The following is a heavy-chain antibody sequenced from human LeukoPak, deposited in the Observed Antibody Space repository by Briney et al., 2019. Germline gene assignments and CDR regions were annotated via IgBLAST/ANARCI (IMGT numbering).Heavy chain of an antibody. CDR2: ISSSSSYI. CDR3: ARGENNYGYYYFDY. V-gene: IGHV3-21*01. Sequence: PGGSLRLSCAASEFTFRTYSMNWVRQAPGKGLEWVSSISSSSSYIYYADSVKGRFTICRDNAKNSLYLQMNSLRAEDTAVYYCARGENNYGYYYFDYWGQGTLVTVSS. CDR1: EFTFRTYS. D-gene: IGHD5-18*01. J-gene: IGHJ4*02.